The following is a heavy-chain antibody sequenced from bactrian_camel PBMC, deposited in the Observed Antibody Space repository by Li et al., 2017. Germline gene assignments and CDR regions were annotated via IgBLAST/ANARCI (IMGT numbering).Heavy chain of an antibody. CDR2: IYTGSGNT. D-gene: IGHD3*01. CDR1: GHAYNRNC. V-gene: IGHV3S1*01. J-gene: IGHJ4*01. CDR3: AAARVLTRCPTPIYDNNY. Sequence: HVQLVESGGGPVQAGGSLRLSCAASGHAYNRNCMAWFRQAPGKEREGVARIYTGSGNTYYADSVKGRFTISQDDAKRTVYLQMNSLKPEDTAMYYCAAARVLTRCPTPIYDNNYWGQGTQVTVS.